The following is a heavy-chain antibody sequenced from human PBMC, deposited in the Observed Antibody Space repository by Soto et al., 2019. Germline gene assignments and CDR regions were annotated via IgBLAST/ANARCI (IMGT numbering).Heavy chain of an antibody. V-gene: IGHV4-59*08. J-gene: IGHJ4*02. D-gene: IGHD5-18*01. CDR2: IYYSGST. CDR3: ARHRYSYGVYYFDY. CDR1: GGSISNYY. Sequence: SETLSLTCTVSGGSISNYYWSWIRQPPGKGLEWTGYIYYSGSTNYNPSLKSRVTISVDTSKNQFSLKLSSVTAADTAVYYCARHRYSYGVYYFDYWGQGTLVTVSS.